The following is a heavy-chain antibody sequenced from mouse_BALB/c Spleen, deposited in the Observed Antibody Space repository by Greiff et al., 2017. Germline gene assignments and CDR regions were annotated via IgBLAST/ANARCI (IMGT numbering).Heavy chain of an antibody. Sequence: VHVKQSGPELVKPGASVKVSCKASGYAFTSYNMYWVKQSHGKSLEWIGYIDPYNGGTSYNQKFKGKATLTVDKSSSTAYMHLNSLTSEDSAVYYCARRGSYGNYEDYYAMDYWGQGTSVTVSS. V-gene: IGHV1S135*01. CDR1: GYAFTSYN. CDR2: IDPYNGGT. D-gene: IGHD2-1*01. CDR3: ARRGSYGNYEDYYAMDY. J-gene: IGHJ4*01.